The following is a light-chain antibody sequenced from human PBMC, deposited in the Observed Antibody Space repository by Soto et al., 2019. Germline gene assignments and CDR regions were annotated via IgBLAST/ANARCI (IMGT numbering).Light chain of an antibody. CDR1: QSVDRY. J-gene: IGKJ1*01. Sequence: DIQMTQSPSTLSASVGDRVSITWRASQSVDRYLAWYQQTPGKSPHLLIYDASSLESGVPSRFRGSGSGTEFTLPLSRLQPDDFKTFYCQQYKDYTWTFGQGTKVDIK. CDR3: QQYKDYTWT. V-gene: IGKV1-5*01. CDR2: DAS.